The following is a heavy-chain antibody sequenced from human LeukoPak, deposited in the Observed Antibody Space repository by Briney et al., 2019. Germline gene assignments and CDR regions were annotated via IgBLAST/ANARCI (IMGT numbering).Heavy chain of an antibody. CDR1: GFTFSSYG. CDR3: AKAMGGSGSYYKAFDY. D-gene: IGHD3-10*01. V-gene: IGHV3-30*02. CDR2: IRYDGSNK. Sequence: PGGSLRLSCAASGFTFSSYGMHWVRQAPGKGLEWVAFIRYDGSNKYYADSVKGRFTISRDNSKNTLYLQMNSLRAEDTAVYYCAKAMGGSGSYYKAFDYWGQGTLVTVSS. J-gene: IGHJ4*02.